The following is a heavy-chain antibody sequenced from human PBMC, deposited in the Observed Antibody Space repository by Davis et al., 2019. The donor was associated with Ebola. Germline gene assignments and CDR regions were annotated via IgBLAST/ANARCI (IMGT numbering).Heavy chain of an antibody. Sequence: GESLKISCAASGFTFGDHYMSWVRQSPGKGLEWVSSMFSGGRTCYADSVKGRFTISRDTSENTLHLQMNSLGGEDTAVYYCADVEAGPDYWGQGTLVTVSS. D-gene: IGHD6-19*01. J-gene: IGHJ4*02. CDR3: ADVEAGPDY. CDR2: MFSGGRT. CDR1: GFTFGDHY. V-gene: IGHV3-66*01.